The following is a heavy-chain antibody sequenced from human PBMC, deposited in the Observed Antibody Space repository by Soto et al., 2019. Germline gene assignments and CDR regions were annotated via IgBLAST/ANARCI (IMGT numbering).Heavy chain of an antibody. V-gene: IGHV4-61*08. J-gene: IGHJ3*02. CDR2: TLYSGSP. CDR3: ATHDYYHRTFDI. CDR1: GGSVGTGAYY. Sequence: PSETLSLTCRVSGGSVGTGAYYWSWIRQPPGKGLEWIGYTLYSGSPNYNPSLQSLQSRVTISVDTSRNQFSLRLTSVTAADTVLYSCATHDYYHRTFDIWGQGTLVTV. D-gene: IGHD3-9*01.